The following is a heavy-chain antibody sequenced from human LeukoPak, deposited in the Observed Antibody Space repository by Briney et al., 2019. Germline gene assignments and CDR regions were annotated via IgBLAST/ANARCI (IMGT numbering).Heavy chain of an antibody. V-gene: IGHV1-8*03. CDR2: MNPNSGNT. J-gene: IGHJ4*02. CDR1: GYTFTSYD. D-gene: IGHD3-3*01. Sequence: GASVKVSCKASGYTFTSYDINWVRQATGQGLEWMGWMNPNSGNTGYAQKFQGRVTITRSTSISTAYMELSSLRSEDTAVYYCARGRLIGSGYKSPSGYWGQGTLVTVSS. CDR3: ARGRLIGSGYKSPSGY.